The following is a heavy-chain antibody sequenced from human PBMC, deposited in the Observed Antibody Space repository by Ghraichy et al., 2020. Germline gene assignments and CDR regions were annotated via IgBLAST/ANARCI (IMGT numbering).Heavy chain of an antibody. Sequence: ASVKVSCKASGYTFTSYGISWVRQAPGQGLEWMGWISAYNGNTNYAQKLQGRVTMTTDTSTSTAYMELRSLRSDDTAVYYCARDRLDIVVVPAAKGPYYYGMDVWGQGTTVTVSS. V-gene: IGHV1-18*04. CDR3: ARDRLDIVVVPAAKGPYYYGMDV. CDR1: GYTFTSYG. CDR2: ISAYNGNT. D-gene: IGHD2-2*01. J-gene: IGHJ6*02.